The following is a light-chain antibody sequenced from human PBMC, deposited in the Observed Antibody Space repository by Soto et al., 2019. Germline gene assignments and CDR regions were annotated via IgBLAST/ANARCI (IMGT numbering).Light chain of an antibody. CDR1: QRIYDS. J-gene: IGKJ1*01. Sequence: AIQLTQSPSSLSASVGDRVTITCRASQRIYDSLAWYQQKPGRAPNLLIYAVSRLQSGVPSRFSGSGSETEFTLTINNLQPEDFAIYYCQQLHNYPRTFGQGTKVEVK. CDR2: AVS. V-gene: IGKV1D-13*01. CDR3: QQLHNYPRT.